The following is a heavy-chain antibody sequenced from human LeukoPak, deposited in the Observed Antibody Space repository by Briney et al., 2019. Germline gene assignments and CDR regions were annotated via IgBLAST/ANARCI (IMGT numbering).Heavy chain of an antibody. J-gene: IGHJ4*02. D-gene: IGHD3-3*01. CDR1: GYTLTELS. CDR3: ARTLTIFGVVTPGYFDY. V-gene: IGHV1-24*01. CDR2: FDPEDGET. Sequence: ASVKVSCKVSGYTLTELSMHWVRQAPGKGLEWMGGFDPEDGETIYAQKFQGRVTMTEDTSTDTAYMELSRLRSDDTAVYYCARTLTIFGVVTPGYFDYWGQGTLVTVSS.